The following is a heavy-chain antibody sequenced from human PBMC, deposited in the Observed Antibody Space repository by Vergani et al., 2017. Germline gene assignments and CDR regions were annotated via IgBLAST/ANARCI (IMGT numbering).Heavy chain of an antibody. Sequence: QVQLQKWGAGLLKPSETLSLTCAVYGGSFSGYYWSWIRQPPGKGLEWIGYIYYSGSTNYNPSLRSRVTISVDTSKNQFSLKLSSVTAADTAVYYCAGYCSSTSCYSGPDAFDIWGQGTMVTVSS. V-gene: IGHV4-34*11. J-gene: IGHJ3*02. D-gene: IGHD2-2*01. CDR2: IYYSGST. CDR1: GGSFSGYY. CDR3: AGYCSSTSCYSGPDAFDI.